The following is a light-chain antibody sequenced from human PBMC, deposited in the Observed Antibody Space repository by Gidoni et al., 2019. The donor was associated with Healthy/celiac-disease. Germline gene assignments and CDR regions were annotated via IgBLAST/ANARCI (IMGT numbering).Light chain of an antibody. J-gene: IGKJ1*01. CDR2: AAS. CDR1: QSISSY. Sequence: DIKMTQSPSSLSASVGDRVTITCRASQSISSYLNWYQQKPGKAPTLLIYAASSLQSGVPSRFSGSGSGTDFTLTISSRQPEDFATYYCQQSYSTAWTFGQGTKVEIK. V-gene: IGKV1-39*01. CDR3: QQSYSTAWT.